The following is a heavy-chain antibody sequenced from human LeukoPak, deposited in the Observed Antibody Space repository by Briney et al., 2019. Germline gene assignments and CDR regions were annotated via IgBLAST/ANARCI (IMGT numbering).Heavy chain of an antibody. V-gene: IGHV3-30*18. Sequence: PGGSLRLSCAASGFTFSRYGMHWVRQAPGKGLEWVAVISYDGSNKYYADSVKGRFTISRDNSKNTLYLQMNSLRAEDTAVYYCAKPSYYYDSSGYLPDYWGQGTLVTVSS. CDR3: AKPSYYYDSSGYLPDY. CDR1: GFTFSRYG. J-gene: IGHJ4*02. D-gene: IGHD3-22*01. CDR2: ISYDGSNK.